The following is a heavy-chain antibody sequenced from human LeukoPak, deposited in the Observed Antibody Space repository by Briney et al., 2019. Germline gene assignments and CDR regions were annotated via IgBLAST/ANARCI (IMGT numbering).Heavy chain of an antibody. J-gene: IGHJ4*02. V-gene: IGHV3-48*01. D-gene: IGHD3-10*01. Sequence: VSXISSSSSTIYYADSVKGRFTISRDNAKNSLYLQMNSLRAEDTAVYYCARVMSMVRGVIDYWGQGTLVTVSS. CDR2: ISSSSSTI. CDR3: ARVMSMVRGVIDY.